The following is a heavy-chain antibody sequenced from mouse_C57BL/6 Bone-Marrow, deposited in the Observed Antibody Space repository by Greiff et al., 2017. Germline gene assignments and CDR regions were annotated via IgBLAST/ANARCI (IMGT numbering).Heavy chain of an antibody. CDR1: GYAFSSSW. Sequence: QVQLQQSGPELVKPGASVKISCKASGYAFSSSWMNWVKQRPGKGLEWIGRIYPGDGDTNYNGKFKGKATLTADTSSSTAYMQLSSLTTEDSSVNFYATWGYYGSSYHFDYWGQGTTLTVSS. V-gene: IGHV1-82*01. J-gene: IGHJ2*01. CDR3: ATWGYYGSSYHFDY. D-gene: IGHD1-1*01. CDR2: IYPGDGDT.